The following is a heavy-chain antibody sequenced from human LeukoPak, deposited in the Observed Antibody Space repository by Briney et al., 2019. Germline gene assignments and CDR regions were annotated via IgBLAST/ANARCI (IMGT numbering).Heavy chain of an antibody. Sequence: SETLSLTCTVSGYSISSGYYWGWIRQPPGKGLEWIGSIYHSGSTYYNPSLKSRVTITVDTSKNQFSLKLSSVTAADTAVYYCARPYYYDSRIDPWGQGILVTVSS. CDR3: ARPYYYDSRIDP. V-gene: IGHV4-38-2*02. CDR1: GYSISSGYY. J-gene: IGHJ5*02. CDR2: IYHSGST. D-gene: IGHD3-22*01.